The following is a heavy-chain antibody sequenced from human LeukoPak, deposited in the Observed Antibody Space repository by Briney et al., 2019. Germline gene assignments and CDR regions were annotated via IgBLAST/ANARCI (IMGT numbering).Heavy chain of an antibody. D-gene: IGHD2-8*01. CDR1: GFTFSSYW. Sequence: GGSLRLSCAASGFTFSSYWMNWLRQAPGKGLEWVANVKQDGSEKYYADSVKGRFTISRDNSKNTLYLQMNGLRAEDTAVYYCAKDFGYCINGVCYGTPFDYWGQGTLVTVSS. J-gene: IGHJ4*02. V-gene: IGHV3-7*03. CDR3: AKDFGYCINGVCYGTPFDY. CDR2: VKQDGSEK.